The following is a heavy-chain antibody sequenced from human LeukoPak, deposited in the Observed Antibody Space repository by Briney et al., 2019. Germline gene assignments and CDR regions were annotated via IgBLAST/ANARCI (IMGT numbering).Heavy chain of an antibody. Sequence: SETLSLTCAVSGGSVINTNWWTWVRQPPGKGLEWIGEVHLDGRTNYNPSLESRLTMSVDVSENRVSLKLTSVTAADTAVYYCAREGGFYRPLDYSGQGTLVTVSS. J-gene: IGHJ4*02. CDR1: GGSVINTNW. D-gene: IGHD3-3*01. V-gene: IGHV4-4*02. CDR2: VHLDGRT. CDR3: AREGGFYRPLDY.